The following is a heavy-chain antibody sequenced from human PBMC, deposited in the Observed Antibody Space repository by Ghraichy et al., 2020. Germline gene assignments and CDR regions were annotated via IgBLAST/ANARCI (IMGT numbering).Heavy chain of an antibody. J-gene: IGHJ6*02. CDR1: GFTFSSYA. CDR3: AKSSWFGELGEGMDV. D-gene: IGHD3-10*01. V-gene: IGHV3-23*01. Sequence: GGSLRLSCAASGFTFSSYAMSWVRQAPGKGLEWVSAISGSGGSTYYADSVKGRFTISRDNSKNTLYLQMNSLRAEDTAVYYCAKSSWFGELGEGMDVWGQGTTVTVSS. CDR2: ISGSGGST.